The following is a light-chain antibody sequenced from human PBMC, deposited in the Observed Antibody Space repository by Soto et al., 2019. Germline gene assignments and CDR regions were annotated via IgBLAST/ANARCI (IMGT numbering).Light chain of an antibody. J-gene: IGKJ1*01. CDR2: DAS. CDR1: QSISTW. V-gene: IGKV1-5*01. CDR3: QQYISYTSWT. Sequence: DIQMTQSPSTLSASVGDTVTITCRASQSISTWLAWYQHKPGEAPRLLIFDASNLESGVPSRFSGSGSGTEFTLTISSLQPDDFATYYCQQYISYTSWTFGQGTKV.